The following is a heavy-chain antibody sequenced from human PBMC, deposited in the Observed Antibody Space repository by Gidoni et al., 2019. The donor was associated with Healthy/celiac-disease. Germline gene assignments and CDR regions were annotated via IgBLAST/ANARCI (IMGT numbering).Heavy chain of an antibody. Sequence: EVQLLESGGGLVKPGGSLRLSCAASGFTFSNAWMSWVRQAPGKGLEWVGRIKSKTDGGTTDYAAPVKGRFTISRDDSKNTLYLQMNSLKTEDTAVYYCTTETYCGGDCDYWGQGTLVTVSS. D-gene: IGHD2-21*02. CDR3: TTETYCGGDCDY. CDR1: GFTFSNAW. CDR2: IKSKTDGGTT. J-gene: IGHJ4*02. V-gene: IGHV3-15*01.